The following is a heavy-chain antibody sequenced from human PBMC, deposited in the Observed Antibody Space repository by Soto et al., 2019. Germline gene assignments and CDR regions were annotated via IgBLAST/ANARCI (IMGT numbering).Heavy chain of an antibody. CDR1: GYTFTSYG. CDR2: ISAYNGNT. Sequence: ASVKVSCKASGYTFTSYGISWVRQAPGQGLEWMGWISAYNGNTNYAQKLQGRVTTTTDTSTSTAYMELRSLRSDDTAVYYCAISPSWCSSTSCYFGVDYWGQGTLVTVSS. V-gene: IGHV1-18*01. J-gene: IGHJ4*02. D-gene: IGHD2-2*01. CDR3: AISPSWCSSTSCYFGVDY.